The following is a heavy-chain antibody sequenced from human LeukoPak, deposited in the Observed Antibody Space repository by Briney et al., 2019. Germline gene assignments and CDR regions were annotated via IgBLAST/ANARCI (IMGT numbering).Heavy chain of an antibody. Sequence: SETLSLTCTVSGGSISSYYWSWIRQPPGKGLEWIGYIYYSGSTNYNPSLKSRVTISVDTSKNQFSLKLSSVTAADTAVYYCARTAVAGTKRVYFDYWGQGTLVTVSS. CDR2: IYYSGST. CDR1: GGSISSYY. CDR3: ARTAVAGTKRVYFDY. V-gene: IGHV4-59*01. J-gene: IGHJ4*02. D-gene: IGHD6-19*01.